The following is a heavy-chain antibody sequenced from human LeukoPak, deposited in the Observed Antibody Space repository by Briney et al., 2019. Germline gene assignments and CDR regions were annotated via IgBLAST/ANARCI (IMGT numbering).Heavy chain of an antibody. V-gene: IGHV7-4-1*02. CDR2: INTNTGNP. Sequence: ASVKVSCKASGYTFTRYAMNWVRQAPGQGLEWMGWINTNTGNPTYAQGFTRRFVFSLDYSVRSAYLQISSLTAEATAVYYCARFPLVTPYGFDYWGQGPLVTVSS. CDR1: GYTFTRYA. D-gene: IGHD4-23*01. CDR3: ARFPLVTPYGFDY. J-gene: IGHJ4*02.